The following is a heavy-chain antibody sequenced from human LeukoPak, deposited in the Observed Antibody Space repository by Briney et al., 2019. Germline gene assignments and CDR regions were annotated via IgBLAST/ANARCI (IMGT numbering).Heavy chain of an antibody. CDR1: GASISNANYY. CDR3: ARRRGYSGNDDLDY. V-gene: IGHV4-31*03. Sequence: SETLSLTCTVSGASISNANYYRSWIRQFPGKGLEWIAYIYYSGSAYYNPSLKSRVTMSVDTSKNQFSLTMTSVTLADTAVYYCARRRGYSGNDDLDYWGRGTLVTVSS. D-gene: IGHD5-12*01. CDR2: IYYSGSA. J-gene: IGHJ4*02.